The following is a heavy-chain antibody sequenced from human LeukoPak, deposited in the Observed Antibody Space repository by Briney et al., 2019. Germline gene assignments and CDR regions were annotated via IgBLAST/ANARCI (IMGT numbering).Heavy chain of an antibody. CDR3: AKDGFAVWQGYGRNDY. CDR2: ISWNSGSI. D-gene: IGHD1-26*01. CDR1: GFTFDDYA. J-gene: IGHJ4*02. Sequence: GGSLRLSCAASGFTFDDYAIHWVRQAPGKGLEWVSGISWNSGSIGYADSVKGRFTISRDNAKNSLYLQMNSLRAEDTALYYCAKDGFAVWQGYGRNDYWGQGTLVTVSS. V-gene: IGHV3-9*01.